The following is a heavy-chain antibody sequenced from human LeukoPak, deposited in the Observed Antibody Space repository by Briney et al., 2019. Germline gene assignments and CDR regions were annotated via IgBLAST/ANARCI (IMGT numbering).Heavy chain of an antibody. CDR3: ARDLSGGKLRYFDWLPPDY. V-gene: IGHV1-24*01. J-gene: IGHJ4*02. Sequence: GASVKVSCKVSGYTLTELSMHWVRQAPGKGLEWMGGFDPEDGETIYAQKFQGRVTVTRDTSTSTVYMELSSLRSEDTAVYYCARDLSGGKLRYFDWLPPDYWGQGTLVTVSS. D-gene: IGHD3-9*01. CDR2: FDPEDGET. CDR1: GYTLTELS.